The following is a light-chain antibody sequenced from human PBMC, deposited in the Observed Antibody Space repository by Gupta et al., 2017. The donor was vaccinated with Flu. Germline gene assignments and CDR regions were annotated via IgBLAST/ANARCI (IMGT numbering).Light chain of an antibody. CDR3: QAWDSGTVV. J-gene: IGLJ2*01. Sequence: SYDLPQPVSVSVSPGQTASFTCSGDKLGEKYACWYQRKPGQSPVLVIYQDTKRPSGIPERFSGSNSGNTATLTISGTQAMDEADYYCQAWDSGTVVFGGGTKLTVL. V-gene: IGLV3-1*01. CDR1: KLGEKY. CDR2: QDT.